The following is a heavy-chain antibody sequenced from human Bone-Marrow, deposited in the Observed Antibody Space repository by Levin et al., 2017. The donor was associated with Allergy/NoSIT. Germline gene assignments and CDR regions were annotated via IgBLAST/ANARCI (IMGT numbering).Heavy chain of an antibody. CDR2: ISYDGSNK. V-gene: IGHV3-30-3*01. J-gene: IGHJ5*02. CDR1: GFTFSSYA. D-gene: IGHD2-2*01. Sequence: GGSLRLSCAASGFTFSSYAMHWVRQAPGKGLEWVAVISYDGSNKYYADSVKGRFTISRDNSKNTLYLQMNSLRAEDTAVYYCARDCSSTSCYQPHGGFDPWGQGTLVTVSS. CDR3: ARDCSSTSCYQPHGGFDP.